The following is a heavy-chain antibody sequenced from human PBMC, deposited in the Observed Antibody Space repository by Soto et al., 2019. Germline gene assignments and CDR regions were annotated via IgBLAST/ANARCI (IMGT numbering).Heavy chain of an antibody. D-gene: IGHD6-13*01. J-gene: IGHJ5*02. CDR2: ISHDGGAT. V-gene: IGHV3-30*18. CDR3: AKDWGSSGWYNWFDP. Sequence: QVQLVESGGGVVRSGRSLRLSCAASGFTFSTSGMHWIRQAPGKGLEWVAMISHDGGATYYVDSVKGRFTISRDTDKNTLHLQMDSRRPEDTATYYCAKDWGSSGWYNWFDPWGQGTLVTVSS. CDR1: GFTFSTSG.